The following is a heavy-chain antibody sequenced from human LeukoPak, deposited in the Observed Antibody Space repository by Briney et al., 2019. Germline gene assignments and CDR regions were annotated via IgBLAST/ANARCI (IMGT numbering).Heavy chain of an antibody. V-gene: IGHV3-15*07. J-gene: IGHJ4*02. CDR2: IKSKTAGGTT. CDR1: GLTLSSVW. CDR3: AQGSGQYYEY. Sequence: GGSLRLSCAVSGLTLSSVWMNWVRQAPGKGLEWVGRIKSKTAGGTTDFAAPVKGRFSISRDDSQNMLYLQMNSLTSEDSAVYYCAQGSGQYYEYWGQGTLVTVSS. D-gene: IGHD3-22*01.